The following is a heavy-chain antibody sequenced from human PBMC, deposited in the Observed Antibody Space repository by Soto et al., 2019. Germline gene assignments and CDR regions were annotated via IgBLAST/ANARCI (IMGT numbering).Heavy chain of an antibody. V-gene: IGHV1-18*04. CDR3: ARWKDNQYYYGMDV. CDR2: ISAYNGNT. J-gene: IGHJ6*02. Sequence: GASVKVSCKASGDTFTSYGISWVRHAPGQGLEWMGWISAYNGNTNYAQKLQGRVTMTTDTSTSTAYMELRSLRSDDTAVYYSARWKDNQYYYGMDVWGQGTTVTVSS. CDR1: GDTFTSYG. D-gene: IGHD1-1*01.